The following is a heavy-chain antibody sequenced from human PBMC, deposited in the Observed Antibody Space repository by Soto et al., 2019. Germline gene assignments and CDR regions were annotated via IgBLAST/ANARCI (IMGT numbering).Heavy chain of an antibody. D-gene: IGHD5-18*01. Sequence: GGSLGLSCAASAFTFTNHAMNWVRQAPGKGLEWVSGVSGSGGRTSYADSVKGRFTVSRDNSKNTLHLQMDSLRAEDTAVYFCARRARDGYSSPIDYWGQGTLVTVSS. CDR2: VSGSGGRT. CDR3: ARRARDGYSSPIDY. J-gene: IGHJ4*02. V-gene: IGHV3-23*01. CDR1: AFTFTNHA.